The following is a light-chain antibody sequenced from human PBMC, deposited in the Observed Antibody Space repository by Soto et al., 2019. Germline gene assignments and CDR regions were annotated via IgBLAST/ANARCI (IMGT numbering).Light chain of an antibody. CDR3: QQYGSSLWT. V-gene: IGKV3-20*01. J-gene: IGKJ1*01. CDR1: QSVRTSY. CDR2: GAS. Sequence: DIVLTQSPGTLSLSPGETATLSCRASQSVRTSYLAWYQQKPGQAPRLLIYGASSRATAIPDRFSGSGSGTDFTLTISRLEPEDFAVYYCQQYGSSLWTFGQGTKVEIK.